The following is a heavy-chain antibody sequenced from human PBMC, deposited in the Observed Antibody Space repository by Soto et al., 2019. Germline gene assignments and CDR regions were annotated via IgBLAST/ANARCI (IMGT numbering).Heavy chain of an antibody. CDR3: ASLFRAGKVMVRGVIDY. Sequence: SETLSLTCTVSGGSISSSSYYWGWIRQPPGKGQEWIGSIYYSGSTYYNPSLKSRDTISVDTSKNQFSLKLSSVTAADTAVYYCASLFRAGKVMVRGVIDYWGQGTLDTVSS. J-gene: IGHJ4*02. CDR1: GGSISSSSYY. V-gene: IGHV4-39*01. CDR2: IYYSGST. D-gene: IGHD3-10*01.